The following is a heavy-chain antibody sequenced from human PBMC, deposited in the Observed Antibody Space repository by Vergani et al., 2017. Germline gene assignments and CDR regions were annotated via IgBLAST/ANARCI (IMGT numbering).Heavy chain of an antibody. CDR1: GFTVSSNY. Sequence: EVQLVESGGGLVQPGGSLRLSCAASGFTVSSNYMSWVRQAPGKGLEWVSVIYSGGSTYYADSVKGRFTISRDNSKNTLYLQMNSLRAEDTAVYYCARHPHPLHYYGSGSYYPIRYYGMDVWGQGTTVTVSS. V-gene: IGHV3-66*02. CDR3: ARHPHPLHYYGSGSYYPIRYYGMDV. J-gene: IGHJ6*02. CDR2: IYSGGST. D-gene: IGHD3-10*01.